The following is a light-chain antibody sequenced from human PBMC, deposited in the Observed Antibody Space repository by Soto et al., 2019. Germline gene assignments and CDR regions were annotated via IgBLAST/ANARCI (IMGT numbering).Light chain of an antibody. CDR1: QSIGTW. J-gene: IGKJ1*01. CDR3: QQYNNWPTWT. V-gene: IGKV1-5*01. Sequence: DIQMTQSPSTLSASVGDRVTITCRASQSIGTWLAWYQQKPGKAHKVLIYAASSLQSGVPSRFSGSGSGTDFTLTISSLQSEDFAVYYGQQYNNWPTWTFGQGTKVDIK. CDR2: AAS.